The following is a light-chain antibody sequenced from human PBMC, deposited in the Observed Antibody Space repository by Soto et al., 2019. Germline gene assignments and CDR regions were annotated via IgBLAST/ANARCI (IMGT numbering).Light chain of an antibody. J-gene: IGKJ3*01. V-gene: IGKV3-20*01. CDR3: QRYGGSLL. CDR1: QSITSKS. CDR2: NTS. Sequence: EIVLTQSPGTLSLSPGEVATVSFRASQSITSKSLVWYQRKFGQAPRLLIYNTSSRATGIPDRFRGSGSGPNFTLSISRLEPEDCAVYYCQRYGGSLLFGPWTKVDFK.